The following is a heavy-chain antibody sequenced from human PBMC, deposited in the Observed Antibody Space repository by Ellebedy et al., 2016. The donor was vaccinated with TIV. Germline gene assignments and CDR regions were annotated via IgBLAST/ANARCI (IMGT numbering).Heavy chain of an antibody. CDR3: ATVSYNRPGSIIGHFFDN. D-gene: IGHD3-10*01. J-gene: IGHJ4*02. V-gene: IGHV4-61*01. CDR2: IYYTGTT. CDR1: SGSVTSGRYY. Sequence: SETLSLTXTVSSGSVTSGRYYWSWIRQPPGKGLEWIAYIYYTGTTNLNPSLKSRVAISVHTSKNQFSLNLNSVTAADTAVYYCATVSYNRPGSIIGHFFDNWGQGTLVTVSS.